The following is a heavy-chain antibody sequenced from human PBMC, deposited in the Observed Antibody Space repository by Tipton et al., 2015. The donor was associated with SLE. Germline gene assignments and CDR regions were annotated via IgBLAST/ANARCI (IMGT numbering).Heavy chain of an antibody. CDR2: ISGSGGST. CDR3: AKHAPMFYYDTSDYSPYYFDY. V-gene: IGHV3-23*01. J-gene: IGHJ4*02. Sequence: SLRLSCAASGFTFRSYAMSWVRQVPGKGLEWVSGISGSGGSTFYADSVKGRFTISRDNSKKTLSLQMNSLRAEDTAVYYCAKHAPMFYYDTSDYSPYYFDYWGQGTLVTVSS. CDR1: GFTFRSYA. D-gene: IGHD3-22*01.